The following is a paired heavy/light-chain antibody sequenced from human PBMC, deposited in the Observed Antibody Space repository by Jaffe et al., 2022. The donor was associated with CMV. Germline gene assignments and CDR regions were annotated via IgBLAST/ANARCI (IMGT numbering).Heavy chain of an antibody. J-gene: IGHJ6*03. Sequence: QLHLQESGPGLVKPSETLSLTCTVSGGSIYRSSYFWGWIRQSPVKGLEWIGALFYSGSTDYNPSLKSRVIMSADMSKNQFSLKLNSVTAADTAVYYCGRLWSGYQVYYMDVWGQGTTVTVSS. CDR2: LFYSGST. V-gene: IGHV4-39*01. CDR3: GRLWSGYQVYYMDV. D-gene: IGHD3-3*01. CDR1: GGSIYRSSYF.
Light chain of an antibody. V-gene: IGKV3-20*01. Sequence: EIVLTQTPGTLSLSPGERATLSCRASQSVSSSYLTWYQQKPGQAPRLLIYGASSRVTGIPDRFSGSGSGTDFTLTISRLEPEDFAVYYCQQYGTPPITFGGGTKVEI. CDR1: QSVSSSY. J-gene: IGKJ4*01. CDR3: QQYGTPPIT. CDR2: GAS.